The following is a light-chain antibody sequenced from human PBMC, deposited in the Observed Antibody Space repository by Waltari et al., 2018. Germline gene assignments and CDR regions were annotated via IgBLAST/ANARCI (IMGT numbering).Light chain of an antibody. Sequence: DVVMTQSPLSLPVTLGQPASISCRSSQSLVHLDGNTYLNWFQQRPGQSPRRLIYKVSNRDSGVPDRFSGSGSGTDFTLKISRVEAEDVGVYYCMQGTHWPPETFGQGTKLEIK. J-gene: IGKJ2*01. CDR1: QSLVHLDGNTY. CDR2: KVS. CDR3: MQGTHWPPET. V-gene: IGKV2-30*02.